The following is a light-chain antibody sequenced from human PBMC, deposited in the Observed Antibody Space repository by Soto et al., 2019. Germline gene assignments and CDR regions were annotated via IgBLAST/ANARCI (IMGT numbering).Light chain of an antibody. Sequence: EIGLSKSPATLSSYTGERATLSCRASQTVGVRLAWYQHKPGQAPRLIIYEASNRAAGIPARFSGSGSGTDFTLTITSLEPEDFAFYYCHQRQRWPRTFGQGTNVDIK. CDR1: QTVGVR. CDR2: EAS. J-gene: IGKJ1*01. CDR3: HQRQRWPRT. V-gene: IGKV3-11*01.